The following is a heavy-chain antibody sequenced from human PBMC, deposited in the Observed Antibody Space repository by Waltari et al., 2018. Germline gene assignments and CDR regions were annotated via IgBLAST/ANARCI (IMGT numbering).Heavy chain of an antibody. Sequence: QVELVQSRAEVRKPGASVTVSCKAPGYSLTSYYMPWVRQAPGLGLEWMGRINPNSGDTNSAPKFQGRVTLTRDTSVNTAFLELRSLTSDDTAVYFCARESAFSTSWYPGFDPWGQGTLVTVAS. CDR2: INPNSGDT. CDR3: ARESAFSTSWYPGFDP. V-gene: IGHV1-2*06. J-gene: IGHJ5*02. CDR1: GYSLTSYY. D-gene: IGHD2-2*01.